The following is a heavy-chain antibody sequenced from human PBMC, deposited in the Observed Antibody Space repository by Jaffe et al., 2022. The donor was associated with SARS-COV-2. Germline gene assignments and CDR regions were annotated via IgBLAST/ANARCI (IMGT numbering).Heavy chain of an antibody. D-gene: IGHD4-17*01. CDR1: GFTFSSYA. V-gene: IGHV3-30-3*01. J-gene: IGHJ4*02. CDR2: ISYDGSNK. CDR3: ARDSGSDYGDYYFDY. Sequence: QVQLVESGGGVVQPGRSLRLSCAASGFTFSSYAMHWVRQAPGKGLEWVAVISYDGSNKYYADSVKGRFTISRDNSKNTLYLQMNSLRAEDTAVYYCARDSGSDYGDYYFDYWGQGTLVTVSS.